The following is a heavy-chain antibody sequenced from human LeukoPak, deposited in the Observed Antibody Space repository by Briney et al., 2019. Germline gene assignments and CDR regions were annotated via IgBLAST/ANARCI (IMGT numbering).Heavy chain of an antibody. CDR1: GGTFSSYA. D-gene: IGHD5-18*01. CDR2: IIPIFGTA. CDR3: ARAGGYSYGRDAFDI. V-gene: IGHV1-69*06. J-gene: IGHJ3*02. Sequence: GSSVKVSCKASGGTFSSYAISWVRQAPGQGLEWMGGIIPIFGTANYAQKFQGRVTITADKSTSTAYMELSSLRSEDTAVYYCARAGGYSYGRDAFDIWGQGTMVTVSS.